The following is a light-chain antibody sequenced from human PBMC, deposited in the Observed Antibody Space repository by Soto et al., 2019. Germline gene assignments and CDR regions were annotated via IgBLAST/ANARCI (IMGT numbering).Light chain of an antibody. Sequence: DIQMTQSPSSVSASVGDRVSITCRASQGISKWLARYQQQLGRAPKLLIYTASSLHSGVPSRFRGTGSGKDVTLTISRLQPEDVATYYLQQDNSFPLTFGGGTKVEIK. V-gene: IGKV1-12*01. J-gene: IGKJ4*01. CDR1: QGISKW. CDR3: QQDNSFPLT. CDR2: TAS.